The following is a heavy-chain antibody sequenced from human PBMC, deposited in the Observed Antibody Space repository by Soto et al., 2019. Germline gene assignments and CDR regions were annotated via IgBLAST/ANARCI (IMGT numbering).Heavy chain of an antibody. CDR3: ARDKVGGTYFSGLDY. D-gene: IGHD1-26*01. CDR1: GFSFEEHA. V-gene: IGHV3-9*01. CDR2: ITRDSGNK. Sequence: EVQLVESGGGLVQPGRSLRLSCAASGFSFEEHAMHWVRLVPGKGLELVSGITRDSGNKGYADSVKGRFTISRDNAKKSLYLQMNSLRAEDTALYYCARDKVGGTYFSGLDYWGQGSLITVSS. J-gene: IGHJ4*02.